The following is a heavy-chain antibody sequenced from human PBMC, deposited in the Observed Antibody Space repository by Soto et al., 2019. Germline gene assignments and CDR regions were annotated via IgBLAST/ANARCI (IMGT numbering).Heavy chain of an antibody. CDR2: ISYDGSNK. Sequence: QVQLVESGGGVVQPGRSLRLSCAASGFTFSSYDIHWVRQAPGKGLEWVAVISYDGSNKYYADSVKGRFTISRDNSKNTLYLQMHSLSAEDTAVYYCAKPTRGSSSLHYAMDVWGQGTTVTVSS. D-gene: IGHD6-6*01. CDR1: GFTFSSYD. J-gene: IGHJ6*02. V-gene: IGHV3-30*18. CDR3: AKPTRGSSSLHYAMDV.